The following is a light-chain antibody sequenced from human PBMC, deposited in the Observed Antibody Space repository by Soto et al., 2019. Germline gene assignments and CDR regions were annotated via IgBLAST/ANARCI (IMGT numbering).Light chain of an antibody. CDR3: VLYMGGGIRV. J-gene: IGLJ3*02. Sequence: QAVVTQEPSFSVSPGGTVTLTCGLNSGSVSTNYYPSWYQQTPGQAPRTLIYSTNTRSSGVPDRFSGSILGNKAALTITGAQADDESDYYCVLYMGGGIRVFGGGIKVTVL. CDR2: STN. V-gene: IGLV8-61*01. CDR1: SGSVSTNYY.